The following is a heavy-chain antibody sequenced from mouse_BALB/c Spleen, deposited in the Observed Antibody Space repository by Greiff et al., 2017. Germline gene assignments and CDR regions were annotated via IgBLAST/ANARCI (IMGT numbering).Heavy chain of an antibody. CDR1: GYTFSSYW. D-gene: IGHD2-4*01. J-gene: IGHJ3*01. CDR2: ILPGSGST. CDR3: ARKGMGLPLFAY. V-gene: IGHV1-9*01. Sequence: QVQLQQSGAELMKPGASVKISCKVTGYTFSSYWLEWVKQRPGHGLEWIGEILPGSGSTNYNEKFKGKATFTADTSSNTAYMQLSSLTSEDSAVYYCARKGMGLPLFAYWGQGTLVTVSA.